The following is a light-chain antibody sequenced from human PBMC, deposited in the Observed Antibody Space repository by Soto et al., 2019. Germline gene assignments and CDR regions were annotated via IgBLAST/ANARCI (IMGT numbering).Light chain of an antibody. Sequence: DIQMTQSPSSLSASVGDRVTVTCRASQGISSYLAWYRQKPGKVPKLLIYAASTLQPGVPSRFSGSGSGTDFTLTISSLQPEDVATYYCQKYDSAASLTFGGGTKVEIK. CDR1: QGISSY. J-gene: IGKJ4*01. CDR3: QKYDSAASLT. CDR2: AAS. V-gene: IGKV1-27*01.